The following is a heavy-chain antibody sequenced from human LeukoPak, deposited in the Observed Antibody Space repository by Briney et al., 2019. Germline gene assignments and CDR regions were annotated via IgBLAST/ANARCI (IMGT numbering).Heavy chain of an antibody. CDR3: ARASFVFGELSYNWFDP. CDR1: GYTFTSYD. D-gene: IGHD3-10*02. J-gene: IGHJ5*02. CDR2: MNPNSGNT. V-gene: IGHV1-8*03. Sequence: ASVKVSCKASGYTFTSYDINWVRLATGQGLEWMGWMNPNSGNTGYAQKFQGRVTITRNTSIRTAYMELSSLRSEDTAVYYCARASFVFGELSYNWFDPWGQGTLVTVSS.